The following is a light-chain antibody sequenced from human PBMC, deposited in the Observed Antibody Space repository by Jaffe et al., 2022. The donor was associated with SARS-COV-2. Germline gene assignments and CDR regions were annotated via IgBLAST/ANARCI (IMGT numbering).Light chain of an antibody. CDR3: QQANSFPST. Sequence: DIQMTQSPSSVSASVGDRVTITCRASRDISIWLAWYQQKPGKAPNLLIYAASSLQSGVPSRFSGSGSGTDFTLTISSLQPEDIATYYCQQANSFPSTFGPGTKVDIK. CDR2: AAS. V-gene: IGKV1-12*02. J-gene: IGKJ3*01. CDR1: RDISIW.